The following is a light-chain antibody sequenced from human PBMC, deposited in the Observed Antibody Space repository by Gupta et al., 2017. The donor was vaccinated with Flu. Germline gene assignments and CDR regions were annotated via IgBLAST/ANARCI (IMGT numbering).Light chain of an antibody. CDR3: SSYTSSSTVV. CDR2: EVS. J-gene: IGLJ2*01. Sequence: SITISCTGTSSDVGGYNYVSWYQQHPGKAPKLMIDEVSNRPSGVSNRFSGSKSGNTASLTISGLQAEDEADYYCSSYTSSSTVVFGGGTKLTVL. CDR1: SSDVGGYNY. V-gene: IGLV2-14*01.